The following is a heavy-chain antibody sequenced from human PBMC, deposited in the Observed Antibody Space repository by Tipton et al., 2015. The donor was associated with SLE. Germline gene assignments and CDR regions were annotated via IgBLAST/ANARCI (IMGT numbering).Heavy chain of an antibody. Sequence: TLSLTCTVSGGSISSGSYYWSWIRQPPGKGLEWIGEINHSGSSNYNPSLKSRVTISVDTSKNQFSLKLSSVTAADTAVYYCARDKLDIGSSCNWGQGTLVTVSS. CDR2: INHSGSS. V-gene: IGHV4-39*07. CDR3: ARDKLDIGSSCN. J-gene: IGHJ4*02. D-gene: IGHD6-13*01. CDR1: GGSISSGSYY.